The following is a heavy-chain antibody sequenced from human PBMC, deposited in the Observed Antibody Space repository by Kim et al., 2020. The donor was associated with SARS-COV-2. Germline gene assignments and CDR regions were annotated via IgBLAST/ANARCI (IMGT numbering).Heavy chain of an antibody. J-gene: IGHJ3*02. D-gene: IGHD4-17*01. CDR2: ISSSSSTI. Sequence: GGSLRLSCAASGFTFSSYSMNWVRQAPGKGLEWVSYISSSSSTIYYADSVKGRFTISRDNAKNSLYLQMNSLRDEDTAVYYCARDQVYGEPDAFDIWGQGTMVTVSS. V-gene: IGHV3-48*02. CDR1: GFTFSSYS. CDR3: ARDQVYGEPDAFDI.